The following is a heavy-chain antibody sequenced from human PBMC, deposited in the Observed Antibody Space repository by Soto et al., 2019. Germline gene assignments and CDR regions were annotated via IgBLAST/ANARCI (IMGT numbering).Heavy chain of an antibody. CDR2: IIPIFGTA. V-gene: IGHV1-69*13. Sequence: SVKVSCKASGGTFSSYAISWVRQAPGQRLEWMGGIIPIFGTANYAQKFQGRVTITADESTSTAYMELSSLRSEDTAVYYCARGRNPMVRGVISVYYGMDVWGQGTTVTVSS. CDR3: ARGRNPMVRGVISVYYGMDV. D-gene: IGHD3-10*01. J-gene: IGHJ6*02. CDR1: GGTFSSYA.